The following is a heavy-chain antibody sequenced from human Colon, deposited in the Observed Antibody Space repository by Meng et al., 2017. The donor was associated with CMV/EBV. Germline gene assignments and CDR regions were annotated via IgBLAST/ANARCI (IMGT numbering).Heavy chain of an antibody. V-gene: IGHV1-18*01. CDR2: ISTLNGNT. CDR1: GYNFAYHG. D-gene: IGHD1-1*01. CDR3: VRDSDATNWYALDF. Sequence: ASVKVSCKASGYNFAYHGINWVRQVPGQGLEWMGWISTLNGNTNYALNFWGRVTMTTDASTATAYMELRNLRSDDTAVFYCVRDSDATNWYALDFWGQGTLVTVS. J-gene: IGHJ4*02.